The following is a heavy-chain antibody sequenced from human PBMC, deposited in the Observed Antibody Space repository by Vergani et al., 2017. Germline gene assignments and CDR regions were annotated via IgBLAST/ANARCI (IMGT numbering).Heavy chain of an antibody. J-gene: IGHJ6*03. CDR3: ARAVGCSSTSFDRAYYYYMDV. Sequence: QVQLQQWGAGLLKPSETLSLTCAVYGGSFSGYYWSWIRQPPGKGLEWIGEINHSGSTNYNPSLKSRVTISVDTSKNPFSLKLSSVTAADTAVYYCARAVGCSSTSFDRAYYYYMDVWGKGTTVTVSS. CDR2: INHSGST. CDR1: GGSFSGYY. D-gene: IGHD2-2*01. V-gene: IGHV4-34*01.